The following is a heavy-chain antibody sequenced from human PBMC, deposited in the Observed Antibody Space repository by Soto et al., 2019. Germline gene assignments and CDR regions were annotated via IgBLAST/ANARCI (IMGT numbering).Heavy chain of an antibody. CDR3: AKVWSHNFDD. CDR2: ISSSSSTI. CDR1: GFTFSSYS. Sequence: GGSLRLSCAASGFTFSSYSMNWVRQAPGKGLEWVSYISSSSSTIYYADSVKGRFTISRDNAKNSLYLQMNSLRAEDTAVYYCAKVWSHNFDDWRQGTPVTVSS. D-gene: IGHD3-3*01. J-gene: IGHJ4*02. V-gene: IGHV3-48*01.